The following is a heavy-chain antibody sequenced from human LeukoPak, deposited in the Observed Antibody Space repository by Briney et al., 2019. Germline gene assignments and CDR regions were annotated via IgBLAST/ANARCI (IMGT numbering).Heavy chain of an antibody. CDR3: ARPAGGTKSYYFDY. CDR1: GFTFRGYS. J-gene: IGHJ4*02. D-gene: IGHD1-7*01. V-gene: IGHV3-48*04. Sequence: GGSLRLSCAHSGFTFRGYSMNWVREGPGKGLEWVSYISSSSGSMYYADSVKGRFTISRDNANNSLYLQMNSLRAEDTAVYYCARPAGGTKSYYFDYWGQGTLVTVSS. CDR2: ISSSSGSM.